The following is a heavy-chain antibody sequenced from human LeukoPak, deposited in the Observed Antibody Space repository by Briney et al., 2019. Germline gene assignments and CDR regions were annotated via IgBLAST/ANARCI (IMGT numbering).Heavy chain of an antibody. CDR1: GGTFSSYA. J-gene: IGHJ4*02. V-gene: IGHV1-69*13. D-gene: IGHD3-9*01. CDR3: ATNFDWLLPFDY. Sequence: ASVKVSCKASGGTFSSYAISWVRQAPGQGLEWMGGIIPIFGTANYAQKFQDRVTITADEPTSTAYMELSSLRSEDTAVYYCATNFDWLLPFDYWGQGTLVTVSS. CDR2: IIPIFGTA.